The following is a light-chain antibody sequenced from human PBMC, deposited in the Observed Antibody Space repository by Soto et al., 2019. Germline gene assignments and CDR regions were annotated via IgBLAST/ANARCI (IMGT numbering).Light chain of an antibody. V-gene: IGLV2-14*01. J-gene: IGLJ1*01. Sequence: QSALTQFVSVSGSPGQSIAISCTGTSSDVGAYNAVSWYQQHPGKAPTIMIYAVSNRPSGVSKRFSGAKSGNTASLTISGLQAEDEADYYCASSTSPRSYVFVTRTKVTVL. CDR3: ASSTSPRSYV. CDR1: SSDVGAYNA. CDR2: AVS.